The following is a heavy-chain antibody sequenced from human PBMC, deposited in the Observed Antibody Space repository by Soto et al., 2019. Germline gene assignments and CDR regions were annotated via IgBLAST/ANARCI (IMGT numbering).Heavy chain of an antibody. V-gene: IGHV3-23*01. CDR1: VFTFSTYA. CDR2: IIDSGGST. Sequence: GGSLRLSCAASVFTFSTYAMNWVRQAPGNGLEWVSDIIDSGGSTYYADSVKGRFTISRDNSKSTLYLQMNSLRAEDTALYYCAKGRSYYYYYGVDVWGQGTTVTVSS. CDR3: AKGRSYYYYYGVDV. J-gene: IGHJ6*02.